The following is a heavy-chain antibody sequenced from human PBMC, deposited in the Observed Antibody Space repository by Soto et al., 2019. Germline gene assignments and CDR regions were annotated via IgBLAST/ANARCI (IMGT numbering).Heavy chain of an antibody. CDR1: GFTFSSYG. CDR2: ISYDGSNK. V-gene: IGHV3-30*18. Sequence: QVQLVESGGGVVQPGRSLRLSCAASGFTFSSYGMHWVRQAPGKGLEWVAVISYDGSNKYYADSVKGRFTISRDNSKNPLYLQMNSLRAEDTAVYYCAKDEGYSSSWYGSLDGYWGQGTLVTVSS. J-gene: IGHJ4*02. CDR3: AKDEGYSSSWYGSLDGY. D-gene: IGHD6-13*01.